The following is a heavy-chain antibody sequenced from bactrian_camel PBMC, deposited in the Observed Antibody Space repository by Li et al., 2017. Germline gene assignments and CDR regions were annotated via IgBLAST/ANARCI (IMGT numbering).Heavy chain of an antibody. CDR1: AHFDS. CDR3: AVPYQDLSATETLRVMSSGGDFSY. Sequence: QVQLVESGGGSAQAGGSMRLSCAAVAHFDSMGWFRQAPGMEREGVAAIDADGSTSYADSVKGRLTISKGYPKNTLYLQMTNLKPEDTAMYYCAVPYQDLSATETLRVMSSGGDFSYYGQGTQVTVS. J-gene: IGHJ6*01. V-gene: IGHV3S53*01. CDR2: IDADGST. D-gene: IGHD8*01.